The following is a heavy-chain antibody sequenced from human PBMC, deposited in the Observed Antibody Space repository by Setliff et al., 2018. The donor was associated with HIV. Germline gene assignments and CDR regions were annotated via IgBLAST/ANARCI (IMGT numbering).Heavy chain of an antibody. Sequence: QPGGSLRLSCAASGFLFHTYWMSWVRQAPGKGLEWVANIKEDGSEKYYVDSVKGRFTISRDNAENSLYLQMNSLTAEDTAVYYCARPGTRWSFDHWGQGILVTVSS. V-gene: IGHV3-7*05. CDR1: GFLFHTYW. D-gene: IGHD3-3*01. J-gene: IGHJ4*02. CDR3: ARPGTRWSFDH. CDR2: IKEDGSEK.